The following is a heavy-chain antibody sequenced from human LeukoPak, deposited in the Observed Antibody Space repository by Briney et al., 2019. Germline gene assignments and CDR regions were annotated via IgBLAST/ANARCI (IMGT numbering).Heavy chain of an antibody. Sequence: SETLSLTCTVSGGSISSGDYYWSWIRQPPGKGLEWIGYIFYSGNTYYNPSLKSRITISLDTSKNQFSLKLSSVTAADTAVYYCARGRAFGGHYWGLGTLVTVSS. CDR2: IFYSGNT. CDR1: GGSISSGDYY. D-gene: IGHD3-16*01. J-gene: IGHJ4*02. CDR3: ARGRAFGGHY. V-gene: IGHV4-30-4*01.